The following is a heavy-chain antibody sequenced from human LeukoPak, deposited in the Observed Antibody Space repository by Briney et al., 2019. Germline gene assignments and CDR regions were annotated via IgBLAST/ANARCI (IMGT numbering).Heavy chain of an antibody. D-gene: IGHD5-12*01. CDR1: GFTFSNYW. CDR2: INQDGNEK. CDR3: VKDRRSGFDAMDS. V-gene: IGHV3-7*01. J-gene: IGHJ4*02. Sequence: PGGSLRLSCAASGFTFSNYWMSWVRQAPGKGLEWVGNINQDGNEKYYVDSVKGRFTISRDNSKNTLYLQMDSLRAEDTAVYYCVKDRRSGFDAMDSWGQGTLVTVSS.